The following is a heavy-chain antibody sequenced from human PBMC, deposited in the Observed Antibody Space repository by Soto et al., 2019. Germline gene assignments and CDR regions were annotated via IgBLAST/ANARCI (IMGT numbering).Heavy chain of an antibody. V-gene: IGHV1-69*04. Sequence: GASVKVSCKASGGTFSSYTISWVRQAPGQGLEWMGRIILILGIANYAQKFQGRVTITADKSTSTAYMELSSLRSEDTAVYYCARDTTPEGIAVAGTVPAFDYWGQGTLVTVSS. CDR3: ARDTTPEGIAVAGTVPAFDY. CDR2: IILILGIA. CDR1: GGTFSSYT. D-gene: IGHD6-19*01. J-gene: IGHJ4*02.